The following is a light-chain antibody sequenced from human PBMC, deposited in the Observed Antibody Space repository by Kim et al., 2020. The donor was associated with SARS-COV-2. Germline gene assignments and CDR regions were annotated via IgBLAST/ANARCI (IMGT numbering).Light chain of an antibody. CDR3: QQYNNWPRYT. CDR1: QSIYSN. Sequence: EIVMTQSPATLSVSPGERAILSCRASQSIYSNLAWYQQKPGQAPRLLIYGASTRATGIPARFSGSGSGTEFTLTISSLQSEDFAVYCCQQYNNWPRYTFGQGTKLEI. CDR2: GAS. J-gene: IGKJ2*01. V-gene: IGKV3-15*01.